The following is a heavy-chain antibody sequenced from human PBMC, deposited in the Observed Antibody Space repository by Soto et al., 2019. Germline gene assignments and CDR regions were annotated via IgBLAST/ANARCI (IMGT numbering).Heavy chain of an antibody. CDR3: ARGIGYCSSINCYSSRRLRFDS. Sequence: QVQLQQWGAGLLKPSETLSLTCAVSGGSFSGYYWTWIRQSPEKGLEWIGEVNHSGTTYYNPSLTTRVTISVHTPKNQFYLKMSSVTAADTAVYYCARGIGYCSSINCYSSRRLRFDSWGQGTLVTVSS. CDR2: VNHSGTT. D-gene: IGHD2-2*01. CDR1: GGSFSGYY. J-gene: IGHJ4*02. V-gene: IGHV4-34*01.